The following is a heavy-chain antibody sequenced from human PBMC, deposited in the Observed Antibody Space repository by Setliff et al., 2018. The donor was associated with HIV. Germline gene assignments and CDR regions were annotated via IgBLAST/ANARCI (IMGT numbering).Heavy chain of an antibody. J-gene: IGHJ1*01. D-gene: IGHD6-19*01. CDR2: INPNSGGT. CDR1: GYTFTGYY. Sequence: ASVKVSCKASGYTFTGYYMHWVRQAPGQGLEWMGWINPNSGGTNYAQKFQGRVAMTRDTSISTAYMELSSLRSDDTAVYYCAREPSIAVAGYFQHWGQGTLVTVSS. CDR3: AREPSIAVAGYFQH. V-gene: IGHV1-2*02.